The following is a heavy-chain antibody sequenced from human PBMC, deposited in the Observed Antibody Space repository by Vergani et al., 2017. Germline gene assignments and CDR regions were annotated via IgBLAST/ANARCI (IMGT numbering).Heavy chain of an antibody. V-gene: IGHV1-2*02. CDR2: INPNGDAT. CDR3: ARDHQGPTTLDY. J-gene: IGHJ4*02. D-gene: IGHD1-26*01. Sequence: QVQLVQSGAELKKPGASVRVSCKASGFIFTDYYIHWMRQAPGQGLEWIVWINPNGDATHHAQNFRGRVTLTRDTSSTTAYLDLASLTSDDTAIYYCARDHQGPTTLDYWGQGSLVTVSS. CDR1: GFIFTDYY.